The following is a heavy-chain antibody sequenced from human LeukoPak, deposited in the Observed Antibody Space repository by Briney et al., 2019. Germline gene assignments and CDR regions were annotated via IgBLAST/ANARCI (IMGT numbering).Heavy chain of an antibody. Sequence: PAETLSLTCTVSGGSISSYYWSWIRQPPGKGLEWIGYIYYSGSTNYNPSLKSRVTISVDTSKNQFSLKLSSVTAADTAVYYCARDPLDDFGDYWGQGTLVTVSS. J-gene: IGHJ4*02. CDR1: GGSISSYY. D-gene: IGHD3-3*01. CDR3: ARDPLDDFGDY. CDR2: IYYSGST. V-gene: IGHV4-4*08.